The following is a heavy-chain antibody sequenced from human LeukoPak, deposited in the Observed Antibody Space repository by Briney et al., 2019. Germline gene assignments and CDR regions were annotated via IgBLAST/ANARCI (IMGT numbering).Heavy chain of an antibody. CDR1: GFTFSSYN. Sequence: GGALTLSCAASGFTFSSYNMNWVRQAPGKGVEGLSYITSSGSTIDYAVSVRGRFTLSRDNARNSLYMQMNSLRAEDTAVYYCARDSWRYSYGEAMYYYYMDVWGKGTAVTVSS. V-gene: IGHV3-48*04. CDR3: ARDSWRYSYGEAMYYYYMDV. J-gene: IGHJ6*03. CDR2: ITSSGSTI. D-gene: IGHD5-18*01.